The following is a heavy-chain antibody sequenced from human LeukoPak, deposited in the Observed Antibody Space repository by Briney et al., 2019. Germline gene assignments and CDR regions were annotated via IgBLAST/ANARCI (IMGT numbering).Heavy chain of an antibody. J-gene: IGHJ4*02. V-gene: IGHV3-21*01. CDR3: STNDY. Sequence: GGSLRLSCAASGFTFSIYSINCVPAAPGKGLEWVSYISSSSSYIYYADSLRSRFTTSRDTAKNTLYMQMHSERAQDTGVYFSSTNDYWGQGNLVTVSS. CDR2: ISSSSSYI. CDR1: GFTFSIYS.